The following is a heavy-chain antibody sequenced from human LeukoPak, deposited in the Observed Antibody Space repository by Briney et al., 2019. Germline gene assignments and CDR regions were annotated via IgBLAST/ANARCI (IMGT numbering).Heavy chain of an antibody. CDR2: IYPGDSGT. J-gene: IGHJ3*02. CDR1: GYSFTNYW. Sequence: GESLKISCKGSGYSFTNYWIGWVRQMPGKGLEWMGIIYPGDSGTRYSPSFQGQVTISSDKSFSTAYLQWISLKASDTVVYYCARQRDSCYICGAFDIWGQGTMDTVSS. V-gene: IGHV5-51*01. CDR3: ARQRDSCYICGAFDI. D-gene: IGHD2-2*02.